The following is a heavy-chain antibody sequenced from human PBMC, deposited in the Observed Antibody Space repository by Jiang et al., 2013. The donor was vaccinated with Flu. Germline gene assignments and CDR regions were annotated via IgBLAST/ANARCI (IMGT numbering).Heavy chain of an antibody. Sequence: QSGSELKKPGASVKVSCKASGYSFRNYALNWVRQAPGQGLEWMGWINTNTGNPTYAQGFTGRFVFSLDTSVSTTYLQISSLKAEDTAVYYCARDGEVSTTSLFDYWGQGTLVTVSS. CDR2: INTNTGNP. V-gene: IGHV7-4-1*02. J-gene: IGHJ4*02. CDR1: GYSFRNYA. D-gene: IGHD5/OR15-5a*01. CDR3: ARDGEVSTTSLFDY.